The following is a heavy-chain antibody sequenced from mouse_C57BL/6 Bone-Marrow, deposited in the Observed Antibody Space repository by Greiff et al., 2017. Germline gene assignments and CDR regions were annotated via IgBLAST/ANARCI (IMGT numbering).Heavy chain of an antibody. D-gene: IGHD4-1*01. CDR2: ISSGCSTI. V-gene: IGHV5-17*01. CDR3: ERNWGYFDY. J-gene: IGHJ2*01. Sequence: EVNVVESGGGLVKPGGSLKLSCAASGFTFSDYGMHWVRQAPEKGLVWVAYISSGCSTIYYADTVKGRFTISRDDAKNTLFLQMTSLRSEDTAMYYCERNWGYFDYWGQGTTLTVAS. CDR1: GFTFSDYG.